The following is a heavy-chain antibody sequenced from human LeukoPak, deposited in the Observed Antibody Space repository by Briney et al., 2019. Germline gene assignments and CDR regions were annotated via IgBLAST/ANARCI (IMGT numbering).Heavy chain of an antibody. CDR2: IYYSGST. D-gene: IGHD3-3*01. Sequence: SETLSLTCTVSGGSISSYYWSWIRQPPGNGLEWIGYIYYSGSTNYNPSLKSRVTISVDTSKNQFSLKLSSVTAADTAVYYCAGAPHTYYDFWSGSEFDYWGQGTLVTVSS. CDR3: AGAPHTYYDFWSGSEFDY. CDR1: GGSISSYY. J-gene: IGHJ4*02. V-gene: IGHV4-59*01.